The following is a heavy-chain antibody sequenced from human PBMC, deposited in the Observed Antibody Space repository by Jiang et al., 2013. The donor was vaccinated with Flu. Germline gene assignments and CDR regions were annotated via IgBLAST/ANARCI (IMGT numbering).Heavy chain of an antibody. J-gene: IGHJ5*02. CDR1: GYTFTSYY. V-gene: IGHV1-46*01. D-gene: IGHD4-17*01. CDR2: INPGAGTT. CDR3: ARRVTTINFDP. Sequence: SGAEVKKPGASVKVSCKASGYTFTSYYMHWVRQAPGQGLEWMGIINPGAGTTSYAQKFQGRVTMTRDTSTSTVYMELSSLRSEDTAVYYCARRVTTINFDPRGQGTLVTVSS.